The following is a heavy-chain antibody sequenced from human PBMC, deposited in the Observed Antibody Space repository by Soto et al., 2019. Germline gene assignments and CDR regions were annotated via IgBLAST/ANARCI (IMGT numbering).Heavy chain of an antibody. CDR3: ARTRSAWSDFHYYSLDV. D-gene: IGHD1-26*01. CDR2: ISYDSTKT. CDR1: GFTFNSYG. J-gene: IGHJ6*02. V-gene: IGHV3-30*03. Sequence: QVQLVESGGGVVQPGRSLRLSCAASGFTFNSYGMHWVRQGPGNGLVWVAFISYDSTKTDYADSVKGRFTISRDNSNSALYVQMNSLTGEDTAVYYCARTRSAWSDFHYYSLDVWGQGTTVTVSS.